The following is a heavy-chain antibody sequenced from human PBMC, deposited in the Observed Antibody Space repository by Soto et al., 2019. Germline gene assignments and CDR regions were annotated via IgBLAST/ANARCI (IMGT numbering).Heavy chain of an antibody. J-gene: IGHJ5*02. D-gene: IGHD2-2*01. CDR3: TRDVRYVDT. V-gene: IGHV3-48*02. Sequence: PGGSLRLSCAASGLTFSSYSMNWVRQAPGKGLEWVSFTSSTGFTIYYADSVKGRFTMSRDNAKNSLYLQMNSLRDEDTAVYYCTRDVRYVDTWGQGTLVTVSS. CDR2: TSSTGFTI. CDR1: GLTFSSYS.